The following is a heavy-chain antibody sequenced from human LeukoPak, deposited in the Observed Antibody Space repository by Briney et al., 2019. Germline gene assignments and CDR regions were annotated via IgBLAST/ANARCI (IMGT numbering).Heavy chain of an antibody. CDR1: GFSLSNARMG. V-gene: IGHV2-26*01. CDR2: IFSNGEK. J-gene: IGHJ5*02. Sequence: SGPVLVHPTAPLTLTCTVSGFSLSNARMGVSWTRQPPVKALEWLAHIFSNGEKSYSTSLKSRLTISKDTSKSQVVLTMTNMDPVDTATYYCARIEAISGYDRNWFDPWGQGTLVTVSS. D-gene: IGHD5-12*01. CDR3: ARIEAISGYDRNWFDP.